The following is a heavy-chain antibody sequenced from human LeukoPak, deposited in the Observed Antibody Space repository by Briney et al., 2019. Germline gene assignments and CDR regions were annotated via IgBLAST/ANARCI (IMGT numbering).Heavy chain of an antibody. Sequence: GGSLRLSCAASGFTFSSYSMNWVRQAPGKGLEWVSSISSSSSYIYYEDSVKGRFTISRDNAKNSLYLQMNSLRAEDTAVYYCARELRFLEWLLFDPWGQGTLVTVSS. D-gene: IGHD3-3*01. CDR2: ISSSSSYI. CDR1: GFTFSSYS. J-gene: IGHJ5*02. V-gene: IGHV3-21*01. CDR3: ARELRFLEWLLFDP.